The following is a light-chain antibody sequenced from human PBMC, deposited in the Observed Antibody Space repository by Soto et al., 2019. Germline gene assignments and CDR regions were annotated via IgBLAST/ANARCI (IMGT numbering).Light chain of an antibody. V-gene: IGKV3-20*01. CDR3: QHYGGSPLYT. CDR2: DAS. J-gene: IGKJ2*01. Sequence: EIVLTQSPGTLSLSPGERATLSCRASQSVSTNNLAWYQQKPRQAPRLLIYDASSRAPGTPDKFSGSGSGTDFTLTISRLEPEDFAVYYCQHYGGSPLYTFGQGTNLEIK. CDR1: QSVSTNN.